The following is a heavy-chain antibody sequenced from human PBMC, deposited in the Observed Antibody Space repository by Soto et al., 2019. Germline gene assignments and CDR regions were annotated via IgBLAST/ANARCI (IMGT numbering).Heavy chain of an antibody. V-gene: IGHV3-49*03. CDR1: GFTFGGYA. J-gene: IGHJ4*01. CDR3: TRGYSGSDTCCYGVDY. Sequence: GVLRLSCTASGFTFGGYAMSWFRQVPGKGLEWVGFIRSKAYGGTTEYAASVKVRFTIARDDSKSIAYLQMNSLKTDDTAVYYCTRGYSGSDTCCYGVDYWGQGTMVTVSS. CDR2: IRSKAYGGTT. D-gene: IGHD5-12*01.